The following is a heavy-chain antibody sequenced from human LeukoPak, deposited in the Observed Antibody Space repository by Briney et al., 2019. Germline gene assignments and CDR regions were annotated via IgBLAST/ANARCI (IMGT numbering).Heavy chain of an antibody. D-gene: IGHD3-10*01. J-gene: IGHJ4*02. V-gene: IGHV3-21*01. Sequence: PGGSLRLSCAASGFTFSSYEMNWVRQAPGTGLEWVSSISTSSSYIYYADSVKGRFTISRDNAKNSLYLQMNSLRAEDTAVYYCASSFYGSPGVISYWGQGTLVTVSS. CDR3: ASSFYGSPGVISY. CDR2: ISTSSSYI. CDR1: GFTFSSYE.